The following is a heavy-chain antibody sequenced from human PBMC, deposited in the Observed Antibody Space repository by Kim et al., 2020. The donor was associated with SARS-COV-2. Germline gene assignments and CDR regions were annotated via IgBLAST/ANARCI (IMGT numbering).Heavy chain of an antibody. CDR1: GGSISSYY. D-gene: IGHD3-10*01. CDR3: ARAYYYGSGSYAFDI. Sequence: SETLSLTCTVSGGSISSYYWSWIRQPPGKGLEWIGYIYYSGSTNYNPSLKSRVTISVDTSKNQFSLKLSSVTAADTAVYYCARAYYYGSGSYAFDIWGQGTMVDVSS. V-gene: IGHV4-59*13. CDR2: IYYSGST. J-gene: IGHJ3*02.